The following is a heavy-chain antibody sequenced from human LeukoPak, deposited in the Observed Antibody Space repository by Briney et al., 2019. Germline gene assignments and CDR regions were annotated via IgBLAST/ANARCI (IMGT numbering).Heavy chain of an antibody. V-gene: IGHV4-39*01. D-gene: IGHD3-22*01. J-gene: IGHJ4*02. CDR3: ARRNYYDSSGYLD. CDR1: GGSISSSSYY. Sequence: PSETLSLTCTVSGGSISSSSYYWGWIRQPPGKGLEWIGSIYYSGSTYYNPSLKSRVTISVDTSKNQFSLKLSSVTAANTAVYYCARRNYYDSSGYLDWGQGTLVTVSS. CDR2: IYYSGST.